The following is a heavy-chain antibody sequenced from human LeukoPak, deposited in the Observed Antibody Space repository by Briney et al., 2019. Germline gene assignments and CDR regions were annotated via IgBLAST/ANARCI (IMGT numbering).Heavy chain of an antibody. D-gene: IGHD3-22*01. CDR1: GFTFSSYG. V-gene: IGHV3-33*06. Sequence: PGRSLRLSCAASGFTFSSYGMHWVRQAPGKGLEWVAVIWYDGSNKYYADYVKGRFTISRDNSKNTLYLQMNSLRAEDTAVYYCAKDQSPTIYYDSSVFDYWGQGTLVTVSS. CDR3: AKDQSPTIYYDSSVFDY. J-gene: IGHJ4*02. CDR2: IWYDGSNK.